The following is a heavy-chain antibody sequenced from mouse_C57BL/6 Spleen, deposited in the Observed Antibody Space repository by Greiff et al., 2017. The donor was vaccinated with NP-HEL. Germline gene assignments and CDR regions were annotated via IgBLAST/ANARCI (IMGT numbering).Heavy chain of an antibody. CDR3: AREGLGTTVDFAY. CDR1: GFTFSSYA. CDR2: ISDGGSYT. J-gene: IGHJ3*01. V-gene: IGHV5-4*01. D-gene: IGHD1-1*01. Sequence: EVKLVESGGGLVKPGGSLKLSCAASGFTFSSYAMSWDRQTPEKRLEWVATISDGGSYTYYPDNVKGRFTISRDNAKNNLYLQMSHLKSEDTAMYYCAREGLGTTVDFAYWGQGTLVTVSA.